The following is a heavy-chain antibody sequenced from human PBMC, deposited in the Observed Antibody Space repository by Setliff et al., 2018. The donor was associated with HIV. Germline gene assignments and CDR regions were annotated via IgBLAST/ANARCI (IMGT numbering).Heavy chain of an antibody. Sequence: SETLSLTCAVSGVSISSQYWSWIRQPPGKGLEWIGFIYYNVNNNYNPSLKSRVSISVDTSKNQFSLRLSSVTAADTAVYYCARGSSNTWYYYFDSWGQGTLVTVSS. CDR1: GVSISSQY. CDR3: ARGSSNTWYYYFDS. V-gene: IGHV4-59*11. D-gene: IGHD6-13*01. CDR2: IYYNVNN. J-gene: IGHJ4*02.